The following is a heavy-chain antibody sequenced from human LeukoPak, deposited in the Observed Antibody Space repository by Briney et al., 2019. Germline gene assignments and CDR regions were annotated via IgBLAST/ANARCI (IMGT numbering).Heavy chain of an antibody. Sequence: QPGGSLRLSCSASGFTFRTYPMHWVRQAPGKGLEYVSAISSNGDTTYYADSMKGRFTISRDNSKNTLYLQMSGLRVEDTAVYYCVKESGNSYYDYWGQGTLVTVSS. CDR2: ISSNGDTT. V-gene: IGHV3-64D*06. J-gene: IGHJ4*02. CDR3: VKESGNSYYDY. CDR1: GFTFRTYP. D-gene: IGHD5-18*01.